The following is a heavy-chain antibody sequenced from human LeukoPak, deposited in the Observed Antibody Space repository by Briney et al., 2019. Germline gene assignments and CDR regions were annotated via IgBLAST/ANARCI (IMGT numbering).Heavy chain of an antibody. CDR2: INPSGGST. V-gene: IGHV1-46*01. D-gene: IGHD4-17*01. CDR1: GYTFTSYY. CDR3: ARAPTTSYWYFDL. J-gene: IGHJ2*01. Sequence: ASVKVSCKASGYTFTSYYMHWVRQAPGQGLEWMGIINPSGGSTSYAQKFQGRVTMTRDMSTSTVYMELSSLRSEDTAVCYCARAPTTSYWYFDLWGRGTLVTVSS.